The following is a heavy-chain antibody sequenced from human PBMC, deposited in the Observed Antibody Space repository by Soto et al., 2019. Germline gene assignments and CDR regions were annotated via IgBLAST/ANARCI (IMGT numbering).Heavy chain of an antibody. CDR3: ARSSSSGYSFAL. CDR1: GGSISSYY. D-gene: IGHD3-22*01. Sequence: SETLSLTCTVSGGSISSYYWSWIRQPPGKGLEWIGYIYYSGSTNYNPSLKSRVTISVDTSKNQFSLKLSSVTAADTAVYYCARSSSSGYSFALWGRGTLVTVSS. CDR2: IYYSGST. V-gene: IGHV4-59*01. J-gene: IGHJ4*02.